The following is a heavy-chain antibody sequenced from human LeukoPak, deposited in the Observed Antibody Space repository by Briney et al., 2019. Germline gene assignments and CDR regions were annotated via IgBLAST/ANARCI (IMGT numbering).Heavy chain of an antibody. CDR2: ISDSGGST. CDR3: ARTAGAGTPFFYYGMDV. D-gene: IGHD6-13*01. J-gene: IGHJ6*02. V-gene: IGHV3-23*01. Sequence: GGSLRLSCAASGFTFSSYAMHWVRQAPGKGLEWVSVISDSGGSTFYADSVKGRFTISRDNSKNTLYLQMNSLRAEDTAVYCCARTAGAGTPFFYYGMDVWGQGTTVTVSS. CDR1: GFTFSSYA.